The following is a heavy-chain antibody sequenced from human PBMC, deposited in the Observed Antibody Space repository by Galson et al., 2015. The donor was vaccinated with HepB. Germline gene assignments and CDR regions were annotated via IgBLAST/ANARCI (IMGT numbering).Heavy chain of an antibody. CDR1: GYTFTGYY. Sequence: SVKVSCKASGYTFTGYYMHWVRQAPGQGLEWMGWINPNSGGTNYAQKFQGWVTMTRDTSISTAYMELSSLRSEDTAVYYCATDSSGWFGAYWGQGTPVTVSS. D-gene: IGHD6-19*01. V-gene: IGHV1-2*04. CDR2: INPNSGGT. J-gene: IGHJ4*02. CDR3: ATDSSGWFGAY.